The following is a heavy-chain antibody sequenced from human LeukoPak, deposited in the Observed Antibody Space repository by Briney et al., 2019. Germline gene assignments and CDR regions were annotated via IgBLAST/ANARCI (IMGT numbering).Heavy chain of an antibody. CDR1: GFTFSSYA. CDR3: AKASWRQLWSYYFDY. J-gene: IGHJ4*02. D-gene: IGHD5-18*01. Sequence: GGSLGLSCAASGFTFSSYAMSWVRQAPGKGLEWVSAISGSGGSTYYADSVKGRFTISRDNSKNTLYLQMNSLRAEDTAVYYCAKASWRQLWSYYFDYWGQGTLVTVSS. V-gene: IGHV3-23*01. CDR2: ISGSGGST.